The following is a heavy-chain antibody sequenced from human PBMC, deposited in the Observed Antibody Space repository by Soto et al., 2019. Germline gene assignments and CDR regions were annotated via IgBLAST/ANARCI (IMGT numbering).Heavy chain of an antibody. V-gene: IGHV2-5*01. D-gene: IGHD6-13*01. CDR1: GFSLNTNEMG. CDR2: VYCNDDK. CDR3: THIGGMAGNSWLPGF. Sequence: QITLKESGPTLVKPTQTLTLTCTFSGFSLNTNEMGVGWIRQPPGKALEWLALVYCNDDKRYSPSPKNRLTSTKDTSKNQVVLTMTNMDPVDTATYYCTHIGGMAGNSWLPGFWGQGILVTVSS. J-gene: IGHJ4*02.